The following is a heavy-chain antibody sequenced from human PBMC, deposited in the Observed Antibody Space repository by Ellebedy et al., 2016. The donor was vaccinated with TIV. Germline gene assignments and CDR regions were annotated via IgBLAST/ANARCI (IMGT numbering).Heavy chain of an antibody. D-gene: IGHD2-21*01. V-gene: IGHV1-24*01. Sequence: AASVKVSCKVSGYTLTELSMHWARQAPGKGLEWMGGFDPEDGETIYAQKFQGRVTMTEDTSTDTAYMELSSLRSEDTAVYYCATDAYGGAFDIWGQGTMVTVSS. J-gene: IGHJ3*02. CDR2: FDPEDGET. CDR1: GYTLTELS. CDR3: ATDAYGGAFDI.